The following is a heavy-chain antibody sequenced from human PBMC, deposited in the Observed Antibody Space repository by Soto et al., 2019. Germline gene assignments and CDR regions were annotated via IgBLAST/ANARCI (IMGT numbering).Heavy chain of an antibody. CDR2: ISYDGSNK. CDR3: ARDRDLYSSSYFDY. J-gene: IGHJ4*02. CDR1: GFTFSSYA. D-gene: IGHD6-6*01. V-gene: IGHV3-30-3*01. Sequence: VQLVESGGGVVQPGRSLRLSCAASGFTFSSYAMHWVRQAPGKGLEWVAVISYDGSNKYYADSVKGRFTISRDNSKNTLYLQMNSLRAEDTAVYYCARDRDLYSSSYFDYWGQGTLVTVSS.